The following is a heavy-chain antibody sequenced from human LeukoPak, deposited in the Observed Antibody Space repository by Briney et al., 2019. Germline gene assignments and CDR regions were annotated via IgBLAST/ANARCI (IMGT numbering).Heavy chain of an antibody. J-gene: IGHJ3*02. CDR3: AKDRYSSSWYGHDAFDI. V-gene: IGHV3-23*01. Sequence: GGSLRLSCAASGFTFDDYAMSWVRQAPGKGLEWVSAISGSGGSTYYADSVKGRFTISRDNSKNTLYLQMNSLRAEDTAVYYCAKDRYSSSWYGHDAFDIWGQGTMVTVSS. D-gene: IGHD6-13*01. CDR2: ISGSGGST. CDR1: GFTFDDYA.